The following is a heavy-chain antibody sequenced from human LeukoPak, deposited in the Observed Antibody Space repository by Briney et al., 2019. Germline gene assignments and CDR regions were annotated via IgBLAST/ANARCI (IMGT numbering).Heavy chain of an antibody. CDR3: TRGLEQWMVGHYFYYMDV. D-gene: IGHD6-19*01. CDR1: GGSIRSDNYY. CDR2: IYASGNT. V-gene: IGHV4-61*02. Sequence: SQTLSLTCIVSGGSIRSDNYYWSWIRQPAGKGLEWIGRIYASGNTTYKPSLKSRVTISVDTSKNQFSLKLRSVTAADTAVYYCTRGLEQWMVGHYFYYMDVWGKGTAVTVS. J-gene: IGHJ6*03.